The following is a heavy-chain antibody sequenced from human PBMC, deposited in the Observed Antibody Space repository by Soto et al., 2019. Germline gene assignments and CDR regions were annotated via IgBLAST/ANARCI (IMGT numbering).Heavy chain of an antibody. J-gene: IGHJ4*02. CDR1: GFTFSDFT. CDR3: ARGIRRTFDY. Sequence: EVQLVESGGGLVKPGGSLRLSCAASGFTFSDFTMNWVRQAPGKGLQWVSSISSGGSFISYADSVRGRFTISRDNAKNPLYLQVDSLRAEDTAVFFWARGIRRTFDYWGQGTLVTVSS. V-gene: IGHV3-21*01. CDR2: ISSGGSFI.